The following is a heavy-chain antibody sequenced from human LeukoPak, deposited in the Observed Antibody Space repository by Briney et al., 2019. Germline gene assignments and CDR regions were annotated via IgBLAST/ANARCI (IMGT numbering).Heavy chain of an antibody. CDR3: AKGDGDSSGYYDWYFDL. D-gene: IGHD3-22*01. V-gene: IGHV3-74*01. J-gene: IGHJ2*01. CDR2: IRSDGSRT. CDR1: GFTFSRYW. Sequence: PGGSLRLSCAASGFTFSRYWMHWVRQAPGKGLVWVSRIRSDGSRTTYADSVKGRFTISRDNAKNTVYLQMNSLRAEDTAVYYCAKGDGDSSGYYDWYFDLWGRGTLVTVSS.